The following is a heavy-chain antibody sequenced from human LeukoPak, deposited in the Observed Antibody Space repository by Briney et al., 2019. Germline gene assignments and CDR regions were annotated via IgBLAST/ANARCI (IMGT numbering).Heavy chain of an antibody. CDR2: LNPNTGHA. CDR1: AYDFTGYY. CDR3: ARSEQQLVSYYFDY. J-gene: IGHJ4*02. D-gene: IGHD6-13*01. Sequence: ASVKVSCKVVAYDFTGYYIHWVRQAPGQGPEWMGRLNPNTGHAVYAFKFQGRVTITRDTSSNTAYMEVTRLTSDDTAVYYCARSEQQLVSYYFDYWGQGTLVTVSS. V-gene: IGHV1-2*06.